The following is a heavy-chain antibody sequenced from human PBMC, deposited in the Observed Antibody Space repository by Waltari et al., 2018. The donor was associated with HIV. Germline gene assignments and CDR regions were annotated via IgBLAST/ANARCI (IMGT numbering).Heavy chain of an antibody. V-gene: IGHV4-39*01. J-gene: IGHJ5*02. CDR1: GASMTSSSYY. D-gene: IGHD4-4*01. CDR3: ARSFSGYSNYFDP. CDR2: MSYSGGT. Sequence: QLQLQESGPGLVKSSETLSLTCTVSGASMTSSSYYWGWIRQPPGKGLEWIGRMSYSGGTYLNPSLRSRLTISVDTSKDQFSLKLSSVTAADTAVYYCARSFSGYSNYFDPWGQGTLVTVSS.